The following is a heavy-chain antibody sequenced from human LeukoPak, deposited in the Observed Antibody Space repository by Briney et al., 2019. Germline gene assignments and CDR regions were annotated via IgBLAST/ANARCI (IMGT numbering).Heavy chain of an antibody. D-gene: IGHD3-10*01. CDR2: MNPNSGNT. V-gene: IGHV1-8*01. Sequence: ASVKVSCKASGYTFTSYDIHWVRQATGQGLEWMGWMNPNSGNTGYAQKFQGRVTMTRNTSISTAYMELSSLRSEDTAVYYCARELYYYGSGSYYLGYWGQGTLVTVSS. J-gene: IGHJ4*02. CDR1: GYTFTSYD. CDR3: ARELYYYGSGSYYLGY.